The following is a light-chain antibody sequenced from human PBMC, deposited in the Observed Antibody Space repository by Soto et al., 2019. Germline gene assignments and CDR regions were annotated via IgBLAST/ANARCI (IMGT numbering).Light chain of an antibody. V-gene: IGKV1-5*03. CDR2: KAS. J-gene: IGKJ1*01. CDR1: QSISSW. CDR3: QQLNSYQWA. Sequence: DIQMTQSPSTLSASVGDRVTITCRASQSISSWLAWYQQKPGKAPKLLIYKASTLKSGVPSRFSGSGSGTEFTLTISSLEPEDFATYYCQQLNSYQWAFGQGTKVDIK.